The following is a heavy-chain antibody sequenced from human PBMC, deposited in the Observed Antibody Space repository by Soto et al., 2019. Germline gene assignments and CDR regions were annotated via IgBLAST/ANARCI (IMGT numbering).Heavy chain of an antibody. CDR1: GFTFSSYS. D-gene: IGHD6-13*01. CDR2: INSNSSYI. Sequence: EVQLVDSGGGMVKPGGSLRLACAASGFTFSSYSMNWVRQAPGKGLEWVSSINSNSSYIYYAVSVKGRFTISRDNAKNSLYLQMNSLRAEDTAVYFCARFALSSTEYTSSSYFDYCGQGTLVTVSS. J-gene: IGHJ4*02. V-gene: IGHV3-21*01. CDR3: ARFALSSTEYTSSSYFDY.